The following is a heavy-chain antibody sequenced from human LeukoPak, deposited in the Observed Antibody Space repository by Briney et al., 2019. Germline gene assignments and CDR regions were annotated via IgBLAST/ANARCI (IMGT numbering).Heavy chain of an antibody. V-gene: IGHV3-15*01. J-gene: IGHJ6*02. CDR1: GFTLSNAW. CDR3: AGGDTAPGYYYYYYGMDV. Sequence: GGSLRLSCATSGFTLSNAWMNWVRQAPGKGLEWVGRIQSKTDGGTTEYAAPVKGRFTISRDDSTNTLYLQMNSLKTEDTGVYYCAGGDTAPGYYYYYYGMDVWGQGTTVTVSS. D-gene: IGHD5-18*01. CDR2: IQSKTDGGTT.